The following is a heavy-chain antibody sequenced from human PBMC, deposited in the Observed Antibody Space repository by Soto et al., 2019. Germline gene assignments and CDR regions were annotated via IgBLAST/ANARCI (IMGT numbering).Heavy chain of an antibody. CDR2: LFSGST. V-gene: IGHV4-39*01. CDR1: GDSIRGRSYY. J-gene: IGHJ4*02. D-gene: IGHD6-19*01. Sequence: QLQLQESGPGLVKPSETLSLTCTVSGDSIRGRSYYWAWIRQPPGRGLEWVGTLFSGSTYSNPSLKSRVSISLDTSKNQVSLKLSSVAAADTAIYYCATTRGIAVGGSFDYWGQGTLVTVSS. CDR3: ATTRGIAVGGSFDY.